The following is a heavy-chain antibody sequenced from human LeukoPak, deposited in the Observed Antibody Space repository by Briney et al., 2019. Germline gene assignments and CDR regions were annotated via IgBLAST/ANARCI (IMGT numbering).Heavy chain of an antibody. CDR2: ISGSGDYT. CDR3: PKGGTGYYVFDY. Sequence: GGSLRLSCAASGCAFSNLAISWVGQAPGKGLEWLSGISGSGDYTYQADSVKGRFTISRENSKNTLYLQMNSLRAEDTAVYYCPKGGTGYYVFDYWGQGTLVTVSS. J-gene: IGHJ4*02. V-gene: IGHV3-23*01. CDR1: GCAFSNLA. D-gene: IGHD3-22*01.